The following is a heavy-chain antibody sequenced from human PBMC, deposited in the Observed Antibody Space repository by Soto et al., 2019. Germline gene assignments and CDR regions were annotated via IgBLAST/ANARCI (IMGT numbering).Heavy chain of an antibody. CDR3: TRGDY. J-gene: IGHJ4*02. V-gene: IGHV4-31*02. CDR2: ISYSGST. Sequence: WTWIRQHPVQGLEWIGFISYSGSTYYSSSLKGRVAISADTSKNQFSLKLNSVTAADTAVYYCTRGDYWGQGTLVTVSS.